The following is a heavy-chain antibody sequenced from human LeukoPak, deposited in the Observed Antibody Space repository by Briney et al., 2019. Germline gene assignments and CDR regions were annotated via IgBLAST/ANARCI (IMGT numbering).Heavy chain of an antibody. Sequence: SETLSLTCAVYGGSFSGYYWSWIRQPPGKGLEWIGEINHSGSTNYNPSLKSRVTISVDTSKNQFSLKLSSVTAADTAVYYCARRYCSGGSCQDDAFDIWGQGTVVTVSS. CDR3: ARRYCSGGSCQDDAFDI. J-gene: IGHJ3*02. CDR2: INHSGST. D-gene: IGHD2-15*01. CDR1: GGSFSGYY. V-gene: IGHV4-34*01.